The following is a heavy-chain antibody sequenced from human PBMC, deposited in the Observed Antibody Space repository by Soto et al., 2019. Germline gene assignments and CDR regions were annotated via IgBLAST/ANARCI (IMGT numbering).Heavy chain of an antibody. CDR3: ARIVRLHTTYSYYFYMLA. Sequence: PSETPSLTCTVSGGSISSYYWSWIRQPPGKGLEWIGYIYYSGSTNYNPSLKSRVTISVDTSKNQFSLKLSSVTAADTAVYYCARIVRLHTTYSYYFYMLARRKGLPVSV. CDR1: GGSISSYY. D-gene: IGHD2-8*01. CDR2: IYYSGST. J-gene: IGHJ6*03. V-gene: IGHV4-59*01.